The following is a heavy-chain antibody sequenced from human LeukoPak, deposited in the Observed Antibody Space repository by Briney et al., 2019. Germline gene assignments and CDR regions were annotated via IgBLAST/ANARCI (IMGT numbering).Heavy chain of an antibody. J-gene: IGHJ4*02. V-gene: IGHV1-2*02. CDR3: AAPGYKYGYVLDH. D-gene: IGHD5-18*01. CDR2: ISPNNGDT. CDR1: GYTFTGYY. Sequence: GASVKVSCKASGYTFTGYYMHWVRQAPGQGPEWMGWISPNNGDTRYSQKFQGRVTMTTDTSISTAYMELSGLTSDDTAEYYCAAPGYKYGYVLDHWGQGTLVTVSS.